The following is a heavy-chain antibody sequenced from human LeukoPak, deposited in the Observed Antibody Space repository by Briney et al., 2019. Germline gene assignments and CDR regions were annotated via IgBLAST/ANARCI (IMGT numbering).Heavy chain of an antibody. Sequence: ASVKVSCKASGYMFSSFGISWVRQAPGQGLEWMAWISAVNGDIHPSQKFQDRVTMTTDTSTSTAYLEMRRLRFDDTAVYFCARERDTALAPYLDYWGQGTLLTVSS. V-gene: IGHV1-18*01. D-gene: IGHD5-18*01. J-gene: IGHJ4*02. CDR2: ISAVNGDI. CDR1: GYMFSSFG. CDR3: ARERDTALAPYLDY.